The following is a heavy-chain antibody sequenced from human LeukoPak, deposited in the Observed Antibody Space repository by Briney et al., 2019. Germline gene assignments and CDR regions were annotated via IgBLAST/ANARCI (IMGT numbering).Heavy chain of an antibody. CDR2: ISWNSSSI. D-gene: IGHD2-21*01. CDR1: GLTFGGYA. Sequence: GGSLKLSCVASGLTFGGYAMRWVRQAPGKGLEWVSGISWNSSSIGYADSVKGRFTISRDNAKNSLYLQMNSLRAEDTALYYCAKSATYCGGDCFDYWGQGTLVTVSS. J-gene: IGHJ4*02. CDR3: AKSATYCGGDCFDY. V-gene: IGHV3-9*01.